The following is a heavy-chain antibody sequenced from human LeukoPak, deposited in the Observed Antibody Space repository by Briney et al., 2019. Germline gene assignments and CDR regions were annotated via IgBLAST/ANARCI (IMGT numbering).Heavy chain of an antibody. CDR1: GGSISSGGYS. Sequence: SETLSLTCAVSGGSISSGGYSWSWIRQPPGKGVEWIGYIYHSGSTYYNPSLKSRVTISVDTSKNQFSLKLGSVTAADTAVHYCARGTDLDTAMIQVPPFDYWGQGTLVTVSS. CDR3: ARGTDLDTAMIQVPPFDY. J-gene: IGHJ4*02. V-gene: IGHV4-30-2*05. CDR2: IYHSGST. D-gene: IGHD5-18*01.